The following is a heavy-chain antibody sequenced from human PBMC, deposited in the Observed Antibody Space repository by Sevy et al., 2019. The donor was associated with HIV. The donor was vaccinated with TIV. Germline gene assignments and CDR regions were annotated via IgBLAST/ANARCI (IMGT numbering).Heavy chain of an antibody. CDR3: AREGCTKPHDY. V-gene: IGHV3-23*01. CDR1: GFTFSKYS. Sequence: QPVGSLRLSCAASGFTFSKYSMSWVRQPPGKGLEWVSTLSFGCGEINYADSVKGRFTISRDNSKSSVYLQMNNLRPEDTDVYYCAREGCTKPHDYWGQGTLVTVSS. D-gene: IGHD2-8*01. J-gene: IGHJ4*02. CDR2: LSFGCGEI.